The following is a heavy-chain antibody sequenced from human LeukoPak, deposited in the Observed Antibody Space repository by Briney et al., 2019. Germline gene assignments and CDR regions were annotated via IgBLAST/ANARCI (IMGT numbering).Heavy chain of an antibody. J-gene: IGHJ2*01. CDR1: GGSISRYY. CDR3: ARPVTEVADWYFDL. CDR2: IYYSGSI. V-gene: IGHV4-59*01. D-gene: IGHD1-14*01. Sequence: SETLSLTCTVSGGSISRYYGSWIRQPPGKGLEWIGYIYYSGSIKYNPSLKSRVTISVDTSKNQFSLKLSSVTAADTGVYYCARPVTEVADWYFDLWGRGTLVTVSS.